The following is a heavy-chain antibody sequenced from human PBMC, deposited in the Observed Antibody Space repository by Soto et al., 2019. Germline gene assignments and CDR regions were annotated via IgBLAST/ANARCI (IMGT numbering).Heavy chain of an antibody. Sequence: PGESLKISCKGSGYSFTSYWISWVRQMPGKGLEWMGRIDPSDSYTNYSPSFQGHVTISADKSISTAYLQWSSLKASDTAMYYCARRAVTTLYYCYGMAVWGQGTTVTVSS. V-gene: IGHV5-10-1*01. CDR3: ARRAVTTLYYCYGMAV. CDR2: IDPSDSYT. J-gene: IGHJ6*01. D-gene: IGHD4-4*01. CDR1: GYSFTSYW.